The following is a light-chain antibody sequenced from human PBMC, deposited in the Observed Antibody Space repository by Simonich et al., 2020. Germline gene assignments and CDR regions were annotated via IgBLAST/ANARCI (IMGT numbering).Light chain of an antibody. CDR1: HRVLYSSNNKNY. CDR2: GAS. J-gene: IGKJ4*01. Sequence: DIVMTQSPDSLAVFLGERAPITCKSSHRVLYSSNNKNYLAWYQQKPGQPPQLLIYGASTRESGVPDRFSGSGSGTDFTLTISRLQAEDVAVYYCQQDYSTPLTFGGGTKVEIK. V-gene: IGKV4-1*01. CDR3: QQDYSTPLT.